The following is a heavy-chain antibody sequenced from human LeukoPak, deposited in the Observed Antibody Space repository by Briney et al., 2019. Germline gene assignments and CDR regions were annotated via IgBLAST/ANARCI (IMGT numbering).Heavy chain of an antibody. V-gene: IGHV1-69*05. CDR1: NSTFSG. D-gene: IGHD3-10*01. CDR2: IIPIFGTA. Sequence: ASVKVSCKASNSTFSGMSWVRQAPGQGLEWMGGIIPIFGTANYAQKFQGRVTITTDESTSTAYMELSSLRSEDTAVYYCARVLGPIHYYGSGSYDYWGQGTLVTVSS. CDR3: ARVLGPIHYYGSGSYDY. J-gene: IGHJ4*02.